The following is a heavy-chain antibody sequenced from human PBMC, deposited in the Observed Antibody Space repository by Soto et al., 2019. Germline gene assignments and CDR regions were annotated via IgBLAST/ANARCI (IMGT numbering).Heavy chain of an antibody. CDR2: ISAYNGNT. Sequence: QVQLVQSGAEVKKPGASVKVSCKASGYTFTSYGISWVRQAPGQGLEWMGWISAYNGNTNYAQERQGRVTTTTDTSTSTAYMELRSPRSDDTAVCYRARDRGAYVMDVWGQGTTVTVSS. CDR3: ARDRGAYVMDV. J-gene: IGHJ6*02. CDR1: GYTFTSYG. V-gene: IGHV1-18*01.